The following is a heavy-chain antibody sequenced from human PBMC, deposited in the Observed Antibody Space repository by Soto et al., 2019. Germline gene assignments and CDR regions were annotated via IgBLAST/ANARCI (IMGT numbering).Heavy chain of an antibody. V-gene: IGHV1-8*01. J-gene: IGHJ6*02. CDR3: AREVCSGGSCFRMDV. D-gene: IGHD2-15*01. Sequence: QVQLVQSGAEVKKPGASVKVSCKASGYTFTSYDINWVRQATGQGLEWMGWMNPNSGNTGNAQKFQGRVTMTRNTSTSTAYMELSSLRSEDTAVYYCAREVCSGGSCFRMDVWGQGTTVTVSS. CDR2: MNPNSGNT. CDR1: GYTFTSYD.